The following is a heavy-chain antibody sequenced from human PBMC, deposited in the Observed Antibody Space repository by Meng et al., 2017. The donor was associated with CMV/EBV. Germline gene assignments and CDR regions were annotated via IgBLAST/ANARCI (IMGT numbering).Heavy chain of an antibody. D-gene: IGHD3-3*01. V-gene: IGHV3-30-3*01. J-gene: IGHJ6*02. CDR1: GFTFSSYA. Sequence: GGSLRLSCAASGFTFSSYAMHWVRQAPGKGLEWVAVISYDGSNKYYADSVKGRFTISRDNSKNTLYLQMNSLGAEDTAVYYCARDSGEGGIYRDFWSGYSGYYYYGMDVWGQGTTVTVSS. CDR2: ISYDGSNK. CDR3: ARDSGEGGIYRDFWSGYSGYYYYGMDV.